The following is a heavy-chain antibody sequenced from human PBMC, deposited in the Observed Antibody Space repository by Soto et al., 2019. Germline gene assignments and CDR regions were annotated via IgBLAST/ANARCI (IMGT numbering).Heavy chain of an antibody. J-gene: IGHJ4*02. CDR3: AHRGSSWTYLYFDS. Sequence: QITLKESGPTLVKPTQTLTLTCTFSGFSLRTSGVGVAWIRQPPGKALEWLALIYWDDDKRYSPSLRSRLAITRDTSQNHVVLTMTNMDPVDTATYYWAHRGSSWTYLYFDSWGQGILVTVSS. V-gene: IGHV2-5*02. CDR1: GFSLRTSGVG. D-gene: IGHD6-13*01. CDR2: IYWDDDK.